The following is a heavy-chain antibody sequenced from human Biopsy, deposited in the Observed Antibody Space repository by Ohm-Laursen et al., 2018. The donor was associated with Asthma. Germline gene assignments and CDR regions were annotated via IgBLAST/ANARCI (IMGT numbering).Heavy chain of an antibody. CDR2: VFWSGST. Sequence: TLSLTCRVSGGYTGSSDHHWAWIRQAPGKGLEWIGFVFWSGSTHYSRSLERRVSISIDTATNEFSMKLWPVTPADTAVYFCARVVSCGDIYFGVDVWGPGTTVSVS. J-gene: IGHJ6*02. CDR3: ARVVSCGDIYFGVDV. D-gene: IGHD4-23*01. V-gene: IGHV4-30-4*01. CDR1: GGYTGSSDHH.